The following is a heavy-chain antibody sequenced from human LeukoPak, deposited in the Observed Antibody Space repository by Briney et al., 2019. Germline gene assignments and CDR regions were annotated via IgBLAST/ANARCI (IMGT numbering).Heavy chain of an antibody. Sequence: TGGSLRLSCAASGFTFSSYAMSWVRQAPGKGLEWVSAISGSGGSTYYADSVKGRFTISRDNSKNTLYPQMNSLRAEDTAVYYCAKLVKIVVGPYSHFDYWGQGTLVTVSS. D-gene: IGHD3-22*01. CDR2: ISGSGGST. V-gene: IGHV3-23*01. CDR3: AKLVKIVVGPYSHFDY. J-gene: IGHJ4*02. CDR1: GFTFSSYA.